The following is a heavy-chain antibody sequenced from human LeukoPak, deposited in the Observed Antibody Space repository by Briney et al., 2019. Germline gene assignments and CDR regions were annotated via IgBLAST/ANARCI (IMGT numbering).Heavy chain of an antibody. CDR3: ARDRGYYYDSSGYYD. CDR1: GYTFTSYY. D-gene: IGHD3-22*01. J-gene: IGHJ4*02. Sequence: GASVKVSCKASGYTFTSYYMHWVRQAPGQGLEWMGIINPSGGSTSYAQKFQGRVTMTRDMSTSTVYMELSSLRSEDTAVYYCARDRGYYYDSSGYYDWGQGTLVTVSS. CDR2: INPSGGST. V-gene: IGHV1-46*01.